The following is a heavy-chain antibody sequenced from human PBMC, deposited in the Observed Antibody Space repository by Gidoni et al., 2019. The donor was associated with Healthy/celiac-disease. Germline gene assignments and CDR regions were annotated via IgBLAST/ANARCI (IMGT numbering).Heavy chain of an antibody. CDR1: GFTFDDYA. CDR3: AKDMGSSWYCGFDY. V-gene: IGHV3-9*01. J-gene: IGHJ4*02. Sequence: EVKLVESGGGLVQPGRSLRLSWAASGFTFDDYAMHWVRQAPGKGLEWVSGMSWNSCSIGYADSVKGRFIISRDNAKNSLYLQMNSLRAEDTALYYCAKDMGSSWYCGFDYWGQGTLVTVSS. CDR2: MSWNSCSI. D-gene: IGHD6-13*01.